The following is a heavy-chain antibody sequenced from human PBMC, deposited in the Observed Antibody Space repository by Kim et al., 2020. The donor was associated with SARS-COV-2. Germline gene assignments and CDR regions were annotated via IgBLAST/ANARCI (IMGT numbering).Heavy chain of an antibody. CDR3: AREWGITILMRNWFDP. V-gene: IGHV1-2*02. J-gene: IGHJ5*02. D-gene: IGHD3-9*01. Sequence: FQGRVTMTRDTSISTAYMELSRLRSDDTAVYYCAREWGITILMRNWFDPWGQGTLVTVSS.